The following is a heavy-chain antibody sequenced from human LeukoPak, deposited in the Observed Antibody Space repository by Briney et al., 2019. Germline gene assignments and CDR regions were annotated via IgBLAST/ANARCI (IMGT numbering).Heavy chain of an antibody. Sequence: ESGPTLVNPTQTLTLTCTFSVFSLTTSGMCVSWIRQPPGKALEWLARIDWDEDKYYSASLKTRLTISKDTSINQVVLTMTNMDRVDTATYFCARMGCGKYPNYFDYWGRGTLVTVSS. CDR2: IDWDEDK. CDR1: VFSLTTSGMC. CDR3: ARMGCGKYPNYFDY. D-gene: IGHD1-26*01. V-gene: IGHV2-70*11. J-gene: IGHJ4*02.